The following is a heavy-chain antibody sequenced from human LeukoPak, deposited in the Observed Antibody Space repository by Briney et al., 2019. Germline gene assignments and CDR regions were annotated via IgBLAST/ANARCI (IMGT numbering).Heavy chain of an antibody. CDR3: ARGLGGSYYWYFDY. D-gene: IGHD1-26*01. CDR1: GGSISSYN. V-gene: IGHV4-59*01. Sequence: PSESLSLTCTVAGGSISSYNWSWIRQPPGKGLEWIGYIYYSGSTNYNPSLKSRVTISVDTSKNQFSLKLSSVTAADTAVYYCARGLGGSYYWYFDYWGQRTLVTVSS. J-gene: IGHJ4*02. CDR2: IYYSGST.